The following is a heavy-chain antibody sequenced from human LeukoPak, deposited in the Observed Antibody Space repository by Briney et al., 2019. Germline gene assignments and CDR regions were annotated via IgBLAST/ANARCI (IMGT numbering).Heavy chain of an antibody. D-gene: IGHD6-13*01. CDR1: GFTFSNYA. Sequence: GSLRLSCSASGFTFSNYAIHWVRQAPGKGLEYVSTISHDGGNTNYADSVKGRFTISRDNSKNTLYLQMSSLRAEDTAVYYCVKAAGSWYGYFDYWGQGTLVTVSS. CDR3: VKAAGSWYGYFDY. J-gene: IGHJ4*02. CDR2: ISHDGGNT. V-gene: IGHV3-64D*06.